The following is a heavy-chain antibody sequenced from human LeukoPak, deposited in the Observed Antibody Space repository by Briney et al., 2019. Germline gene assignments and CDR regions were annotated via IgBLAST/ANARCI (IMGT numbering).Heavy chain of an antibody. V-gene: IGHV3-23*01. CDR2: ISGSGGST. CDR1: GFTFSSYA. CDR3: AKWKSVLRFTP. J-gene: IGHJ5*02. Sequence: GGSLRLPCAASGFTFSSYAMSWVRQAPGKGLEWVSAISGSGGSTYYADSVRGRFTISRDNSKNTLYLQMNSLRAEDTAVYYCAKWKSVLRFTPWGQGTLVTVSS. D-gene: IGHD3-3*01.